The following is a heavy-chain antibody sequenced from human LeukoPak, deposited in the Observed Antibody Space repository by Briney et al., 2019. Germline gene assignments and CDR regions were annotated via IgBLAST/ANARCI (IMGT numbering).Heavy chain of an antibody. D-gene: IGHD5-18*01. CDR1: GYTFTSYY. J-gene: IGHJ6*03. CDR2: INPSGGST. CDR3: AKDGGEVQLWLSYYYYMDV. Sequence: GASVKVSCKASGYTFTSYYMHWVRQAPGQGLEWMGIINPSGGSTSYAQKFQGRVTMTRDTSTSTVYMELSSLRSEDTAVYYCAKDGGEVQLWLSYYYYMDVWGKGTTVTVSS. V-gene: IGHV1-46*01.